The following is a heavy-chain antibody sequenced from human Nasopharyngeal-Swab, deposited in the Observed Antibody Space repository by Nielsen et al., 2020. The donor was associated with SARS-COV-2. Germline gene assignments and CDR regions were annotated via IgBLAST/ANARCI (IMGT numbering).Heavy chain of an antibody. V-gene: IGHV4-59*01. Sequence: WIRQPPGKGLEWIGYIYYSGSTNYNPSLKSRVTISVDTSKNQFSLKLSSVTAADTAVYHCARGGFGELLLGYWGQGTLVTVSS. J-gene: IGHJ4*02. D-gene: IGHD3-10*01. CDR2: IYYSGST. CDR3: ARGGFGELLLGY.